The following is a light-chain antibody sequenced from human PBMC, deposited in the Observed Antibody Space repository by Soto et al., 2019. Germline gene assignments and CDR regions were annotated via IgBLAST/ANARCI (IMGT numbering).Light chain of an antibody. CDR1: QSVSSSY. CDR2: GAS. V-gene: IGKV3-20*01. Sequence: ALTLSPGTLSLSSGGGATLACSASQSVSSSYLAWYQRKPGQAPRLLIYGASSRATGIPDRFSGSGSGTDFSLTISRLEPEDFAVYYCQQYGSSPVTFGQGTKVDIK. CDR3: QQYGSSPVT. J-gene: IGKJ1*01.